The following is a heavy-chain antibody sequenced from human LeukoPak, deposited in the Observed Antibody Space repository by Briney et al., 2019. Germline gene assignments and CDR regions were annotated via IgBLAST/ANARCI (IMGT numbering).Heavy chain of an antibody. CDR1: GGTFSSYA. Sequence: SVKVSCKASGGTFSSYAISWVRQAPGQGLEWMGGIIPIFGTANYAQKFQGRVTITADESTSTAYMELSSLRSEDTAVYYCARDSGPGIAVAGTTFDYWGQGTLVTVSS. V-gene: IGHV1-69*13. CDR2: IIPIFGTA. CDR3: ARDSGPGIAVAGTTFDY. D-gene: IGHD6-19*01. J-gene: IGHJ4*02.